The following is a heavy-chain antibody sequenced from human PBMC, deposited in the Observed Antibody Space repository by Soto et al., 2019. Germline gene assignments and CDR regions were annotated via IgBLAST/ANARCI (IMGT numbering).Heavy chain of an antibody. CDR2: IWYDGSNK. CDR3: ARALREWELPDDY. CDR1: GFTFSSYG. J-gene: IGHJ4*02. Sequence: GGSLRLSCAASGFTFSSYGMHWVRQAPGKGLEWVAVIWYDGSNKYYADSVKGRFTISRDNSKNTLYLQMNSLRAEDTAVYYCARALREWELPDDYWGQGTLVTVSS. V-gene: IGHV3-33*01. D-gene: IGHD1-26*01.